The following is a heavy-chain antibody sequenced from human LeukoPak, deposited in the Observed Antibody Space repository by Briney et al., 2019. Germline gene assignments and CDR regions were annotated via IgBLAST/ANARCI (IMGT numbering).Heavy chain of an antibody. Sequence: GGSLRLSCAASGFTFSSYWMHWFRKAPGKGLKYVSSISSNGGNTYYANSVKGRFTISRDNSKNTLYLQMGSLRAEDMAVYYCARIRGGWYFDYWGQGTLVTVSS. V-gene: IGHV3-64*01. J-gene: IGHJ4*02. CDR1: GFTFSSYW. CDR3: ARIRGGWYFDY. D-gene: IGHD6-19*01. CDR2: ISSNGGNT.